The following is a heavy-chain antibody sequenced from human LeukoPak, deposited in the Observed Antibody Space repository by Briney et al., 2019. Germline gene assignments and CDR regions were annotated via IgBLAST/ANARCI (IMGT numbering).Heavy chain of an antibody. V-gene: IGHV1-18*01. Sequence: ASVKVSCKASGYSFRTYGITWVRQAPGQGLEWMGWLSAHIDDTSYSQKFQGRVTVTTDTSTSTAYMELRSLRSDDTAVYFCARVAFSKYHYYMDVWGKGTTVTVSS. D-gene: IGHD4-11*01. CDR2: LSAHIDDT. J-gene: IGHJ6*03. CDR3: ARVAFSKYHYYMDV. CDR1: GYSFRTYG.